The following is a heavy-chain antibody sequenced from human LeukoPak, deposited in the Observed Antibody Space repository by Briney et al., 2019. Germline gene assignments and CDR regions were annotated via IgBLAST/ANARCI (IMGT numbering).Heavy chain of an antibody. D-gene: IGHD3-3*01. CDR3: ARHPKDDFWSGYPGRYGMDV. V-gene: IGHV4-39*01. J-gene: IGHJ6*02. CDR2: IYYSGST. Sequence: SETLSLTCTVSGGSISSSRYYWGWIRQPPGKGLEWIGSIYYSGSTYYNPSLKSRVTISVDTSKNQFSLKLSSVTAADTAVYYCARHPKDDFWSGYPGRYGMDVWGQGTTVTVSS. CDR1: GGSISSSRYY.